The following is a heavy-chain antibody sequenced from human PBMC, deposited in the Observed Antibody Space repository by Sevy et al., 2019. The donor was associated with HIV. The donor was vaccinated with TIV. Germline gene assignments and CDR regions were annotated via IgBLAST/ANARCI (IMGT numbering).Heavy chain of an antibody. CDR3: ARGRQYTIFGVVYAEASIYFDQ. V-gene: IGHV7-4-1*04. Sequence: ASVKVSCKASGDTFSGSALGWVRQAPGQGLEWMGWINTNSGNPTYAQGFKVRFVFSLDTSVRMAYLQISSLKAEDTAVYYCARGRQYTIFGVVYAEASIYFDQWGQGTLVTVSS. D-gene: IGHD3-3*01. CDR2: INTNSGNP. CDR1: GDTFSGSA. J-gene: IGHJ4*02.